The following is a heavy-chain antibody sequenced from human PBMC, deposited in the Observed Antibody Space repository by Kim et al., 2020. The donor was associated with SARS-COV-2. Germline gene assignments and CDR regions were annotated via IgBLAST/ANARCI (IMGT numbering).Heavy chain of an antibody. D-gene: IGHD1-1*01. V-gene: IGHV3-72*01. J-gene: IGHJ6*02. Sequence: GGSLRLSCAASGFTFSDYYMDWVRQAPGKGLEWVGRSRNKANSYTTEYAASVKGRFTVSRDDSKNSLYLQMDSLKTDDTAIYYCARLATGYYGMDVWGQG. CDR2: SRNKANSYTT. CDR3: ARLATGYYGMDV. CDR1: GFTFSDYY.